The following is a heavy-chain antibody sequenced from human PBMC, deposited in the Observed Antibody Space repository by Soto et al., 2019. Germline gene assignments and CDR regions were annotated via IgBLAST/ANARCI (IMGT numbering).Heavy chain of an antibody. CDR2: INAGNGNT. Sequence: ASVKVSCKASGYTFTSYSMHWVREAPGQRLEWMGWINAGNGNTKYSQKFQGRVTITRDTSASTAYMELSSLRSEDTAVYYCARVYCSSTSCYYYYGMDVWGQGTTVTVSS. D-gene: IGHD2-2*01. CDR1: GYTFTSYS. CDR3: ARVYCSSTSCYYYYGMDV. V-gene: IGHV1-3*01. J-gene: IGHJ6*02.